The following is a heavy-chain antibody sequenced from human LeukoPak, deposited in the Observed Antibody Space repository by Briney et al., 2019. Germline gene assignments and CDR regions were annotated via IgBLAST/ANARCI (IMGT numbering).Heavy chain of an antibody. V-gene: IGHV4-34*01. D-gene: IGHD3-10*01. CDR3: AREGQYYGSGILNNWFDP. J-gene: IGHJ5*02. Sequence: KPSETLSLTCAVYGGSFSGYYWSWIRQPPGKGLEWIGEINHSGSTNYNPSLKSRVTISVDTSKNQFSLKLSSVTAADTAVYYCAREGQYYGSGILNNWFDPWGQGTLVTVSS. CDR1: GGSFSGYY. CDR2: INHSGST.